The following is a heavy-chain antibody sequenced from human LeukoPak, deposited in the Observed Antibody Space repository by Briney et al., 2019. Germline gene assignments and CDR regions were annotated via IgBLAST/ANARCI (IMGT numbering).Heavy chain of an antibody. J-gene: IGHJ4*02. D-gene: IGHD6-6*01. CDR3: ARDQVDYSISDYFDY. Sequence: SETLSLTCTVSGGSISSYYWSWIRQPPGKGLEWIGDIYYSGSTNYNPSLKSRVTISVDTSKNHFSLNLSSVTAADTAVYYCARDQVDYSISDYFDYWGKGTLVTVSS. CDR1: GGSISSYY. CDR2: IYYSGST. V-gene: IGHV4-59*12.